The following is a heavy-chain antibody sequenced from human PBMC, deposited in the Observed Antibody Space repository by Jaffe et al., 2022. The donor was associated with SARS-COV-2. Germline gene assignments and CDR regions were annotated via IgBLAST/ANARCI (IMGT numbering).Heavy chain of an antibody. CDR2: INPNTGDT. CDR1: GYTFTGHY. Sequence: QVQVVQSGAEVKKPGASVRVSCKASGYTFTGHYMHWVRQAPGQGLEWMGSINPNTGDTNYAQNFQGRVTMTRDTSITTAYMELNRLRSDDTAVYYCARDQAGPHDAFDIWGQGTMVTVSS. CDR3: ARDQAGPHDAFDI. V-gene: IGHV1-2*02. D-gene: IGHD6-13*01. J-gene: IGHJ3*02.